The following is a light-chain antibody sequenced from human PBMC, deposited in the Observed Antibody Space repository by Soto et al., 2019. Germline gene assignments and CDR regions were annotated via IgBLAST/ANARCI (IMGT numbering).Light chain of an antibody. J-gene: IGKJ1*01. CDR2: GAS. CDR1: QSVNTN. Sequence: EIVLTQSPGTLSLSPGERATLSCRASQSVNTNFAWYQQKPGQAPRLLIHGASTRATGFPARFSGSGSGTDFTLTISSLQSEDFAVYYCQQYNNWPWTFGQGTKVDIK. CDR3: QQYNNWPWT. V-gene: IGKV3-15*01.